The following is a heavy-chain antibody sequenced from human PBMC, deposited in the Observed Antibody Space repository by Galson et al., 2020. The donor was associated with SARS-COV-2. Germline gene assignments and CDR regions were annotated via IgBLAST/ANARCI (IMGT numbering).Heavy chain of an antibody. D-gene: IGHD2-21*01. CDR3: ARDRGDINSSVLDY. J-gene: IGHJ4*02. V-gene: IGHV1-46*04. Sequence: ASVKVSCKASGYTFISFYIHWVRQAPGQGLEWMGVINPSGDITSYAQKLRGRVTVTRDMSTKTVYMELSSLTSEDTAVYYCARDRGDINSSVLDYWGQGSLVVVSS. CDR2: INPSGDIT. CDR1: GYTFISFY.